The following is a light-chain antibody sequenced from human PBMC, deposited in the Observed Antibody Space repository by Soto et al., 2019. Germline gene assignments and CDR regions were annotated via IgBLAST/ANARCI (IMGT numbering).Light chain of an antibody. CDR2: SAS. CDR1: QTVSSY. J-gene: IGKJ2*01. CDR3: QQTFKTPHT. Sequence: DIQMTQSPTSLSASVGDTVTISCRASQTVSSYLNWYQQQPGKAPKLLIYSASTLQTGVPSRFSGSGFETDYTLTISSLQPADFATYYCQQTFKTPHTFGQGTKVDI. V-gene: IGKV1-39*01.